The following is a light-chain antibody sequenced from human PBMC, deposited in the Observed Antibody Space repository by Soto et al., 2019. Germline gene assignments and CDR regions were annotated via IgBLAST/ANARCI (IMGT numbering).Light chain of an antibody. CDR3: GSYGGSNIGV. CDR2: EVS. CDR1: SSDVGGYNY. Sequence: QSALTQPPSASGSPGQSVTISCTGTSSDVGGYNYVAWYQQHPGKAPKLMIYEVSKRPSGVPDRFSGSKSGNTASLTVSGLQAEDEADYYCGSYGGSNIGVFGGGTKLTVL. V-gene: IGLV2-8*01. J-gene: IGLJ3*02.